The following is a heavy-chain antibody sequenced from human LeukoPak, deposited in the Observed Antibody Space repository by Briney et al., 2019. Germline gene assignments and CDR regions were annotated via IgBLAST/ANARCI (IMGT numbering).Heavy chain of an antibody. CDR1: GFAFSTYW. CDR3: AGDQSPQIDGIYYDAFDI. D-gene: IGHD1-26*01. CDR2: IKRDGSLT. Sequence: PGGSLRLSCAASGFAFSTYWMTWVRQAPGKGLEWVAHIKRDGSLTHYVDSVKGRFTISRDNAKNSLYLQMNSLRVDDSAVYYCAGDQSPQIDGIYYDAFDIWGQGTMVTVAS. J-gene: IGHJ3*02. V-gene: IGHV3-7*01.